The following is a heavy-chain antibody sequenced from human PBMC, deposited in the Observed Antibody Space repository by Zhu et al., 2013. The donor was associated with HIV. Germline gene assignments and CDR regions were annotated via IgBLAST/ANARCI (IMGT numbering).Heavy chain of an antibody. CDR1: GYTFTRYG. CDR3: VRGYGRAAADNYGWGFDV. V-gene: IGHV1-18*01. D-gene: IGHD5-18*01. J-gene: IGHJ3*01. Sequence: QVQLVQSGAEVKKPGASVKVSCTASGYTFTRYGISWVRQAPGQGLEWMGWISAYNGNTKNAQKFQGRVTMTTDTSTSTAYMELRSLRLDDTAVYYCVRGYGRAAADNYGWGFDVWGQGTLV. CDR2: ISAYNGNT.